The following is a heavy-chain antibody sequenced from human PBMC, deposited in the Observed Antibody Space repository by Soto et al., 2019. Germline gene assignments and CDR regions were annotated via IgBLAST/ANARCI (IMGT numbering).Heavy chain of an antibody. D-gene: IGHD2-15*01. CDR1: GFTFSSYS. CDR3: ARDDEAANYYYYYGMDV. V-gene: IGHV3-48*02. Sequence: GGSLKLSCAASGFTFSSYSMNWVRQAPGKGLEWVSYISSSSTIYYADSVKGRFTISRDNAKNSLYLQMNSLRDEDTAVYYCARDDEAANYYYYYGMDVWGQGTTVTVSS. CDR2: ISSSSTI. J-gene: IGHJ6*02.